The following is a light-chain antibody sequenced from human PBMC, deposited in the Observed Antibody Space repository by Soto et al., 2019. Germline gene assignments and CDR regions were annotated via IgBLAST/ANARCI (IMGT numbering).Light chain of an antibody. CDR3: HQYGGSPYT. Sequence: EIVLTQSPGTLSLSPGERATLSCRASQSIGSNYLAWYQQKPGQAPRLFIYGASSRATGIPDRFSGSGSGTDCTLTISRLEPEDCAVYYCHQYGGSPYTFGQGTKLQIK. CDR2: GAS. V-gene: IGKV3-20*01. J-gene: IGKJ2*01. CDR1: QSIGSNY.